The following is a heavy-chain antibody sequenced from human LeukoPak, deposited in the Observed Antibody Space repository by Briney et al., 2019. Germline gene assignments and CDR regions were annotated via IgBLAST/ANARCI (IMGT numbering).Heavy chain of an antibody. CDR3: ARSPAAIDAFDI. V-gene: IGHV3-23*01. CDR1: GFTLSSYA. CDR2: ISGSGGST. J-gene: IGHJ3*02. Sequence: PGGSLRLSCAASGFTLSSYAMSWVRQAPGMGLEWVSVISGSGGSTYYADSVKGRFTISRDNSKNTLYLQMNSLRAEDTAVYYCARSPAAIDAFDIWGQGTMVAVSS. D-gene: IGHD2-2*01.